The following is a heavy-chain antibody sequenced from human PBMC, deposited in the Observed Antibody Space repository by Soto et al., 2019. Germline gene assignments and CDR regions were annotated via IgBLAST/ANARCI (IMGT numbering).Heavy chain of an antibody. D-gene: IGHD3-10*01. CDR2: IIPIFGTA. V-gene: IGHV1-69*06. Sequence: SVKVSCKASGGTFSSYAISWVRQAPGQGLEWMGGIIPIFGTANYAQKFQGRVTITADKSTSTAYMELSSLRSEDTVVYYCARSRPQLLWFGEFQHPNYYYGMDVWGQGTTVTVSS. CDR3: ARSRPQLLWFGEFQHPNYYYGMDV. J-gene: IGHJ6*02. CDR1: GGTFSSYA.